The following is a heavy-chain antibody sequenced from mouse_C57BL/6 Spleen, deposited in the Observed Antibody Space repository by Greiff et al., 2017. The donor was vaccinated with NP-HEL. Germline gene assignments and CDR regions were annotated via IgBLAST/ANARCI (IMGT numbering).Heavy chain of an antibody. Sequence: EVQLQQSGPELVKPGASVKISCKASGYTFTDYYMNWVKQSHGKSLEWIGDINPNNGGTSYNQKFKGKATLTVDKSSSTAYMELRSLTSEDSAVYYCARASTGIIYCDYWGQGTTLTVSS. CDR1: GYTFTDYY. D-gene: IGHD4-1*02. CDR2: INPNNGGT. CDR3: ARASTGIIYCDY. V-gene: IGHV1-26*01. J-gene: IGHJ2*01.